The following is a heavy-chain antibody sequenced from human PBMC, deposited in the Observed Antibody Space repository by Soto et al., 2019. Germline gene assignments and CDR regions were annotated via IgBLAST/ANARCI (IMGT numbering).Heavy chain of an antibody. CDR2: IYHSGST. V-gene: IGHV4-38-2*01. Sequence: SLTCAVSGYSISSGYYWGWIRQPPGKGLEWIGSIYHSGSTYYNPSLKSRVTISVDTSKNQFSLKLSSVTAADTAVYYCARADGTTVYDYWGQGTLVTVSS. J-gene: IGHJ4*02. D-gene: IGHD4-17*01. CDR3: ARADGTTVYDY. CDR1: GYSISSGYY.